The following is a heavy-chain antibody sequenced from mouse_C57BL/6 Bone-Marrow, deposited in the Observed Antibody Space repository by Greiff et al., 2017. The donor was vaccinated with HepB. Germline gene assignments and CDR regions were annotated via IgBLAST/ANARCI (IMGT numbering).Heavy chain of an antibody. D-gene: IGHD2-1*01. CDR1: GFNIKDDY. CDR2: IDPENGDT. J-gene: IGHJ1*03. CDR3: TPFYYGNYGWYFDV. V-gene: IGHV14-4*01. Sequence: VQLQHSGAELVRPGASVKLSCTASGFNIKDDYMHWVKQRPEQGLEWIGWIDPENGDTEYASKFQGKATITADTSSNTAYLQLSSLTSEDTAVYYCTPFYYGNYGWYFDVWGTGTTVTVSS.